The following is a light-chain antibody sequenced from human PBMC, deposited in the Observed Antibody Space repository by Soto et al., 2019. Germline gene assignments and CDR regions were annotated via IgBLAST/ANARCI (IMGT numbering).Light chain of an antibody. J-gene: IGKJ1*01. CDR2: AAS. V-gene: IGKV1-39*01. CDR3: QQTYSTPRT. CDR1: ESFTSH. Sequence: DIQMTQSPSSLSASVGDRVTITCRASESFTSHLNWYQQKPGKAPKLLIYAASNLQSGVPSRFRGSGSGTDFTLTISSLQREDSATYYCQQTYSTPRTFGQGTKVDIK.